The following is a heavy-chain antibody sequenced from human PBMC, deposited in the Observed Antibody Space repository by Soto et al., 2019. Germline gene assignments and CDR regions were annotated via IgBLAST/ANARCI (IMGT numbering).Heavy chain of an antibody. D-gene: IGHD3-3*01. J-gene: IGHJ4*02. CDR3: ARGREIFGAVTPFEY. CDR1: GAPFSGYY. V-gene: IGHV4-34*01. CDR2: INHTGST. Sequence: SETLSLTCAVYGAPFSGYYWTWIRQPPGTGLEWIGEINHTGSTKYNPSLKSRVTISLDTSKNQFSLSLRSVTAADKAVYYCARGREIFGAVTPFEYWGQGTQVTVSS.